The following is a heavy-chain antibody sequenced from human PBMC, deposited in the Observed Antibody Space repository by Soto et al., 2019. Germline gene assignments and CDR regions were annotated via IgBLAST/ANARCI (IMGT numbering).Heavy chain of an antibody. J-gene: IGHJ6*02. Sequence: ASVRVSCKASGYTFTSYYMHWVRQAPGQGLEWMGIINPSGGSTSYAQKFQGRVTMTRDTSTSTVYMELSSLRSEDTAVYYCATKVLRFLEWSMDVSGQGTTVSFSS. V-gene: IGHV1-46*01. CDR3: ATKVLRFLEWSMDV. D-gene: IGHD3-3*01. CDR1: GYTFTSYY. CDR2: INPSGGST.